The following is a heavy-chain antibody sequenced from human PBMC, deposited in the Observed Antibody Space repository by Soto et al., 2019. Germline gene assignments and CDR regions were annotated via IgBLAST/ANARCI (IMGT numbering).Heavy chain of an antibody. CDR2: ISLGGSYT. Sequence: PGGSLRLSCAASGFTFSTYAMSWVRQAPGKGLEWVSAISLGGSYTYYADSVKGRFTISRDNSKNRLYLQMNSLRAEDTAVYYCAKGQSDSGSYYTPLAHGMDVWSRWTTVTAP. CDR3: AKGQSDSGSYYTPLAHGMDV. D-gene: IGHD1-26*01. J-gene: IGHJ6*02. CDR1: GFTFSTYA. V-gene: IGHV3-23*01.